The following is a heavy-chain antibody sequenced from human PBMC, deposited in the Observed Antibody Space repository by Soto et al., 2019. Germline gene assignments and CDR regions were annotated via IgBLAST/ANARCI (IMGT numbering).Heavy chain of an antibody. Sequence: GGSLRLSCAASGFTVSSNYMSWVRQAPGKGLEWVSVIYSGGSTYYADSVKGRFTISRNNSKNTLYHQMNSMRAEYTAVYYCARRDWFDPWGQGTLVTVSS. CDR1: GFTVSSNY. CDR2: IYSGGST. J-gene: IGHJ5*02. CDR3: ARRDWFDP. V-gene: IGHV3-53*04.